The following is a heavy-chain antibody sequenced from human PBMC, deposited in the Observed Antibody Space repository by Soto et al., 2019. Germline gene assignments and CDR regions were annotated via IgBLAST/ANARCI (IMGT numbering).Heavy chain of an antibody. Sequence: QVQLVESGGRVVQPGGSLRLSCAASGFMFSRYAIHWVRQAPGKGLEWVAVISQDGSENYYADSVRGRFSIYRDKSKNTVYLEMNGMRDDDTAVFYCARSRSGAVPDSFGYWGQGTLVTVSS. V-gene: IGHV3-30-3*01. D-gene: IGHD3-3*01. CDR2: ISQDGSEN. CDR3: ARSRSGAVPDSFGY. J-gene: IGHJ1*01. CDR1: GFMFSRYA.